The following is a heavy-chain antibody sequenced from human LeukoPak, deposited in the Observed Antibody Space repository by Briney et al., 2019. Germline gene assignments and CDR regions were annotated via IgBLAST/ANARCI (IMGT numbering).Heavy chain of an antibody. J-gene: IGHJ4*02. CDR2: IYYSGST. CDR1: GGSISSSSYY. D-gene: IGHD3-22*01. Sequence: PSETLSLTCTVSGGSISSSSYYWGWIRQPPGKGLEWIGSIYYSGSTYYNPSLKSRVTISVDTSKNQFSLKLSSVTAADTAVYYCARHSPDYYDSSGYPSYFDYWGQGTLVAVSS. V-gene: IGHV4-39*01. CDR3: ARHSPDYYDSSGYPSYFDY.